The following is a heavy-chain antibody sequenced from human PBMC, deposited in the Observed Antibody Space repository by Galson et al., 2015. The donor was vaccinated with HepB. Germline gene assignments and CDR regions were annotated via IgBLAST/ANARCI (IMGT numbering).Heavy chain of an antibody. CDR2: IIPMSGSR. V-gene: IGHV1-69*13. J-gene: IGHJ4*02. Sequence: SVKVSCKASGGTFDSHTIGWVRQVPGQGLEWMGGIIPMSGSRNYAQRFRGRVTFTADESTGTAYMGLNSLTSEDTAVYYCASPSGSSRDYFNYWGQGTLVTVSS. CDR3: ASPSGSSRDYFNY. D-gene: IGHD6-13*01. CDR1: GGTFDSHT.